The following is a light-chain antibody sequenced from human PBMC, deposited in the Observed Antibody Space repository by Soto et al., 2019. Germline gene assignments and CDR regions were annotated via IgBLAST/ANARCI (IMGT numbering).Light chain of an antibody. Sequence: QSVLTQPPSVSGAPGQRVTTACTGNNSNIGTGFDVHWYRHFPGAAPKLLLSGTSHRPSGVPDRFSGSKSGTSASLAITGLQADDEADYYCAAWEDNLNAYVFGSGTKVTVL. J-gene: IGLJ1*01. V-gene: IGLV1-40*01. CDR2: GTS. CDR1: NSNIGTGFD. CDR3: AAWEDNLNAYV.